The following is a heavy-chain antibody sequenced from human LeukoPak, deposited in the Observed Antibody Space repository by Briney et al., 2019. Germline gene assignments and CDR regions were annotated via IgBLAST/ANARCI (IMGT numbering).Heavy chain of an antibody. D-gene: IGHD6-19*01. CDR2: MSYDGSNK. J-gene: IGHJ4*02. CDR1: GFTFSSYA. Sequence: GGSLRLSCAASGFTFSSYAMHWVRQAPGKGLEWVAVMSYDGSNKYYADSVKGRFTISRDNSKNTLYLQMNSLKTEDTAVYHCVRVAYPSACHFAYWGQGPLVPVSS. CDR3: VRVAYPSACHFAY. V-gene: IGHV3-30*04.